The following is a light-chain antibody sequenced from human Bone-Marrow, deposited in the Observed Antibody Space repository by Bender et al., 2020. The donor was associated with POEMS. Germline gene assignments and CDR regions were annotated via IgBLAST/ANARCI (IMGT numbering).Light chain of an antibody. Sequence: QSALTQPASVSGSPGQSITISCSGTSSDVGNYNYVSWYQQHPGKAPKLIIYEVTNRPSGVPDRFSGFKSGNTASLIISGLQPEDEADYYCGSYAGSNNVFGTGTKVTVL. CDR1: SSDVGNYNY. CDR3: GSYAGSNNV. CDR2: EVT. J-gene: IGLJ1*01. V-gene: IGLV2-8*01.